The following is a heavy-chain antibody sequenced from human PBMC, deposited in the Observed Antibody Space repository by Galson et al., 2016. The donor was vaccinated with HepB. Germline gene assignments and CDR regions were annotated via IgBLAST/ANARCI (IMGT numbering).Heavy chain of an antibody. V-gene: IGHV3-72*01. CDR2: TRNRAHSYTT. Sequence: SLRLSCAASGFSFSDHHMDWVRQAPGKGLQWVGRTRNRAHSYTTEYAASVKGRFTISRDNSQNTLYLQMNSLKTEDTAVYYCASSPAPPDDAFDIWGQGTMVTVSS. CDR1: GFSFSDHH. CDR3: ASSPAPPDDAFDI. J-gene: IGHJ3*02.